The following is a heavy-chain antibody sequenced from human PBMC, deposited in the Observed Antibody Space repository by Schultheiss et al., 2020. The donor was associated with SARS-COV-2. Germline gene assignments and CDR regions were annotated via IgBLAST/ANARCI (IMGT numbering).Heavy chain of an antibody. D-gene: IGHD3-22*01. Sequence: GGSLRLSCAASGFTFSSYGMHWVRQAPGKGLEWVAVIWYDGSNKYYADSVKGRFTISRDNSKNTLDLQMHSLRAEDTAVYYCARDGSSGYEDYWGQGTLVTVSS. CDR3: ARDGSSGYEDY. CDR1: GFTFSSYG. J-gene: IGHJ4*02. V-gene: IGHV3-33*01. CDR2: IWYDGSNK.